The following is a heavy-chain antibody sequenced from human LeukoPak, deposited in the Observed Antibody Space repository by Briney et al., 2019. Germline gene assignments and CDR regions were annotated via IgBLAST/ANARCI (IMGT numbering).Heavy chain of an antibody. Sequence: PGGSLRLSCAASGFTFSSYEMNWVRQAPGKGLEWDSYISSSGSTIYYADSVKGRFTISRDNAKNSLYLQMNSLRAEDTAVYYCARGHGGYYFDAFDIWGQGTMVTVSS. D-gene: IGHD3-3*01. V-gene: IGHV3-48*03. CDR3: ARGHGGYYFDAFDI. J-gene: IGHJ3*02. CDR1: GFTFSSYE. CDR2: ISSSGSTI.